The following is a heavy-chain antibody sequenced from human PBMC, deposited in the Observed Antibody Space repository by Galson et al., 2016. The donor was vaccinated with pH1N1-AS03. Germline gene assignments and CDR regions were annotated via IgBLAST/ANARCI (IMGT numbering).Heavy chain of an antibody. Sequence: PALVKPTQTLTLTCTFSGFSLSTGGVHVAWIRQPPGKALEWLALIFWDGETRYRPSLRSRLTITKDTSKNQVVLTMTNMDPVDTATYYCARSTHVNEGLDFWGQGNLVVVSS. CDR2: IFWDGET. V-gene: IGHV2-5*02. J-gene: IGHJ4*02. CDR3: ARSTHVNEGLDF. CDR1: GFSLSTGGVH. D-gene: IGHD2-8*01.